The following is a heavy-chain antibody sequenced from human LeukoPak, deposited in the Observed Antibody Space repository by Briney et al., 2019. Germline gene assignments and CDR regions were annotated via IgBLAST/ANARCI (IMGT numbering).Heavy chain of an antibody. D-gene: IGHD3-22*01. CDR3: ARVGSTWLLAFQH. CDR2: INPNSGGT. J-gene: IGHJ1*01. V-gene: IGHV1-2*02. CDR1: GGSFSSHA. Sequence: ASVKVSGKASGGSFSSHAISWVRQAPGQGLGWMGWINPNSGGTNYAQKFQGRVTMTRDTSISTAYMEPSRLRSDDTAVYYCARVGSTWLLAFQHWGQGTLVTVSS.